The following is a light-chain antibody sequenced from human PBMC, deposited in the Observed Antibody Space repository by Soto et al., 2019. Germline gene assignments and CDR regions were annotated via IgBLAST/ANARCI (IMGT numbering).Light chain of an antibody. V-gene: IGKV3-20*01. CDR3: QQYGSSPLT. CDR1: HSVANNY. Sequence: IVLAQSPATLSLSPGERATISCRASHSVANNYLAWYQQKHGQAPRLIIFAASSRATGVPHRFTASGSGTDFTLTISRVEPEDFAVYFCQQYGSSPLTFGGGTKVEIK. J-gene: IGKJ4*01. CDR2: AAS.